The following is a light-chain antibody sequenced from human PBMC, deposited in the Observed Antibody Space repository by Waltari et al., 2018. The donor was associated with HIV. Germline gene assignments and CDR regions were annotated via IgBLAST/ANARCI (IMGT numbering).Light chain of an antibody. Sequence: QTVVTQESSLSVSPGGTVPLTCGLSLGSAPGRSSPPWYQHTPGQAPRTLIYNTTTRSSGVPDRFSGSILGNKAALTISGAQADDECDYHCVLYVGRGIWVFGGGTKLTVL. CDR2: NTT. V-gene: IGLV8-61*01. J-gene: IGLJ3*02. CDR1: LGSAPGRSS. CDR3: VLYVGRGIWV.